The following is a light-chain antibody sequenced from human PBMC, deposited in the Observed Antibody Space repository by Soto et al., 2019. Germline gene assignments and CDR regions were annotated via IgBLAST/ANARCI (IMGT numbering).Light chain of an antibody. Sequence: QSALTQPASVSGSPGQSITISCTGTSSDVGGYKYVSWYQQHPGKAPKLMIYDVSNRPSGVANRFYGSKSGNTASLTISGLQAEDEADYYCSSYTSSSTPRVFGTGTKLTVL. V-gene: IGLV2-14*01. CDR1: SSDVGGYKY. CDR3: SSYTSSSTPRV. J-gene: IGLJ1*01. CDR2: DVS.